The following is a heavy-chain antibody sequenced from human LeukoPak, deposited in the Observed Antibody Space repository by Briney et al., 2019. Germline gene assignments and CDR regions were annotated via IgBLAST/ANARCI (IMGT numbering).Heavy chain of an antibody. J-gene: IGHJ3*02. CDR2: INSDGSST. D-gene: IGHD1-1*01. V-gene: IGHV3-74*01. CDR3: ARGYPYDAFDI. Sequence: GGSLRLSCAASGFTFSNYWMHWVRQAPGKGLVWVSRINSDGSSTNYADSVKGRFTISRDNAKNTLYLQMNSLRAEDTAVYYCARGYPYDAFDIWGQGTMVTVSS. CDR1: GFTFSNYW.